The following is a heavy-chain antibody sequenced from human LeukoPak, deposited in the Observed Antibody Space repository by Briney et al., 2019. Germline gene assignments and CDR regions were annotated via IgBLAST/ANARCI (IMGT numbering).Heavy chain of an antibody. CDR3: ASTLGYCSSTSCAKSDY. Sequence: GGSLRLSCAASGFTFSSYSMNWVRQAPGKGLEWVSSISSSSSYIYYADSVKGRFTISRDSAKNSLYLQMNSLRAEDTAVYYCASTLGYCSSTSCAKSDYWGQGTLVTVSS. CDR2: ISSSSSYI. J-gene: IGHJ4*02. CDR1: GFTFSSYS. V-gene: IGHV3-21*01. D-gene: IGHD2-2*01.